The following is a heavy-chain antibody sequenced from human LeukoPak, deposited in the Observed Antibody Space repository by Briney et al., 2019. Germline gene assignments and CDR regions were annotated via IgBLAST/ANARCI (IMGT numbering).Heavy chain of an antibody. D-gene: IGHD4-23*01. Sequence: GGSLRPSCAASGFTVSTTYMSWVRQAPGKGLEWVSLIYVDGRTYYADSVKGRFTISRDNSKNTLYLQVNSLRAEDTAVYYCARRGDGGRSFDYWGQGTLVTVPS. CDR3: ARRGDGGRSFDY. CDR1: GFTVSTTY. CDR2: IYVDGRT. V-gene: IGHV3-53*01. J-gene: IGHJ4*02.